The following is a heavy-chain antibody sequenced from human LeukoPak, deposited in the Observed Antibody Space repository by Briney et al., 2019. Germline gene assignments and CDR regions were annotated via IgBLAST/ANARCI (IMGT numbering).Heavy chain of an antibody. CDR2: IIPIFGTA. CDR3: ARGRVVVPAAILWFDP. Sequence: ASVKVSCKASGGTFSSYAISWVRQAPGQGLEWMGGIIPIFGTANYAQKFQGRVTITTDESTSTAYMELRSLRSDDTAVYYCARGRVVVPAAILWFDPWGQGTLVTVSS. V-gene: IGHV1-69*05. D-gene: IGHD2-2*02. J-gene: IGHJ5*02. CDR1: GGTFSSYA.